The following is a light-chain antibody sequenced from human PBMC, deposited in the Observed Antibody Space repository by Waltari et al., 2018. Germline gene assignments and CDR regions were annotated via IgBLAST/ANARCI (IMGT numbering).Light chain of an antibody. CDR3: CSYAGTVV. J-gene: IGLJ3*02. CDR2: DVS. Sequence: QSALPQPRSVSGSPGQSVTISCTGSSSDVGGYNYVSWYQQHPGRAPKLIISDVSNRPSGVPDRFSGSKSGNTASLTISGLRTEDEADYYCCSYAGTVVFGGGTKLTVL. CDR1: SSDVGGYNY. V-gene: IGLV2-11*01.